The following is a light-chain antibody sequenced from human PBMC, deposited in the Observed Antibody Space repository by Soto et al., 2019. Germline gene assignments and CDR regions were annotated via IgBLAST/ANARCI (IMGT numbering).Light chain of an antibody. J-gene: IGKJ4*01. CDR2: DAS. CDR1: QSISRW. CDR3: QQYSSYPLT. Sequence: EIQMTQSPSTLSASVGDRVTITCRASQSISRWLAWYQQKPGKAPKFLIYDASSXXXXXXXXFSGSGSGTXXXXXXXSLQPDDSGTYHCQQYSSYPLTFGGGTKVDIK. V-gene: IGKV1-5*01.